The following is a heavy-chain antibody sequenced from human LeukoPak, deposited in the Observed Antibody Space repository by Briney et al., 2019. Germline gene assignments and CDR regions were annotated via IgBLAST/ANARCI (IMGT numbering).Heavy chain of an antibody. CDR1: GFTFSSYG. Sequence: GRSLRLSCAASGFTFSSYGMHWVRQAPGKGLEWVAVIWYDGSNKYYADSVRGRFTISRDNSKNTLYLQMNSLRAEDTAVYYCASGDYAPGYWGQGTLVTVSS. CDR2: IWYDGSNK. V-gene: IGHV3-33*01. CDR3: ASGDYAPGY. J-gene: IGHJ4*02. D-gene: IGHD4-17*01.